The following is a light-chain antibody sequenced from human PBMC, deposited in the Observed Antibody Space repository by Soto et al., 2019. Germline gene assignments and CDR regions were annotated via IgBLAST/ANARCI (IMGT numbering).Light chain of an antibody. CDR2: VAS. Sequence: DIQMTQSPSSVSASVGDRVTITCRASQDISSWLAWYQQKPGKAPKLLINVASSLQSGVPSRFSGSGSGTDFTLTISSLRPEDFATYYCQQANSFPWTFGQGTKVEIK. V-gene: IGKV1-12*01. J-gene: IGKJ1*01. CDR3: QQANSFPWT. CDR1: QDISSW.